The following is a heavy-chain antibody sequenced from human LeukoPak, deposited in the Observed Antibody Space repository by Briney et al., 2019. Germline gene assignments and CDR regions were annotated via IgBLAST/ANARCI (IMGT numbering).Heavy chain of an antibody. J-gene: IGHJ4*02. CDR2: MNPNSGNT. CDR1: GYTFTSYD. V-gene: IGHV1-8*01. CDR3: ARGEVSMVRGVIIHYFDY. Sequence: GASVKVSCKASGYTFTSYDINWVRQATGQGLEWMGWMNPNSGNTGYAQKFQGRVTMTRNTSISTAYMELSSLRSEDTAVYYCARGEVSMVRGVIIHYFDYWGQGTLVTVSS. D-gene: IGHD3-10*01.